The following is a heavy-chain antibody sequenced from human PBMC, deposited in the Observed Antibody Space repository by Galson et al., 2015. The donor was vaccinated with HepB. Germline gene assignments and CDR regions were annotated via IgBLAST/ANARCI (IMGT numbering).Heavy chain of an antibody. CDR3: AIVDPGY. D-gene: IGHD2-2*03. J-gene: IGHJ4*02. V-gene: IGHV1-46*01. Sequence: SVKVSCKASGYMFARFYIHWVRQAPGQGLEWMGMINPATGQTNFAQNFQGRVTMTRDTSTSTVYMELSSLISEDTAVHYCAIVDPGYWGQGTLVTVSS. CDR2: INPATGQT. CDR1: GYMFARFY.